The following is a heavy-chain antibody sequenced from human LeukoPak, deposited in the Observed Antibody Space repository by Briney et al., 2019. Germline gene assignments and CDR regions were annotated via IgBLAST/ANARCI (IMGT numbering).Heavy chain of an antibody. J-gene: IGHJ4*02. CDR1: GYSFTSYG. CDR2: ISGYDGYA. Sequence: ASVKVSCKASGYSFTSYGMTWVRQAPGQGLVWMGWISGYDGYAKYAENLQGRVTLTIDTSTTTAYMEMRSLGSDDTAVYSCAMAPPGHTFGAGDYWGQGSLVIVSS. V-gene: IGHV1-18*01. D-gene: IGHD1-14*01. CDR3: AMAPPGHTFGAGDY.